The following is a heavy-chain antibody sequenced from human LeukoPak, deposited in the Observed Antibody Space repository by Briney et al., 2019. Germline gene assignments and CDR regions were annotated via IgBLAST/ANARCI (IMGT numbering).Heavy chain of an antibody. D-gene: IGHD1-14*01. CDR2: ISYDGSNK. V-gene: IGHV3-30*03. J-gene: IGHJ4*02. CDR1: GFTFSSYG. Sequence: GGSLRLSCAASGFTFSSYGMHWVRQAPGKGLEWVAVISYDGSNKYYADSVKGRFTISRDNSKNTLYLQMNSLRAEDTAVYYCARTWKPVPFDYWGQGTLVTVSS. CDR3: ARTWKPVPFDY.